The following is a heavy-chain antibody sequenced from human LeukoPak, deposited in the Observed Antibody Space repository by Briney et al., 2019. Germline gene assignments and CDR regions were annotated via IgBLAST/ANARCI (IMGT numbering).Heavy chain of an antibody. CDR1: GGSFSGYY. D-gene: IGHD2-2*01. V-gene: IGHV4-34*01. CDR2: INHSGST. J-gene: IGHJ4*02. CDR3: AGSSSTGRDGLGY. Sequence: SETLSLTCAVYGGSFSGYYWSWIRQPPGKGLEWIGEINHSGSTNYNPSLKSRVTISVDTSKNQFSLKLSSVTAADTAVYYCAGSSSTGRDGLGYWGQGTLVTVSS.